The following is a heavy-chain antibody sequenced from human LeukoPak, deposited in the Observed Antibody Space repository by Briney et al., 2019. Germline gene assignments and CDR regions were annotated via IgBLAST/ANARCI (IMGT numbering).Heavy chain of an antibody. CDR1: GDSMTRGGYY. CDR2: IYHSGTT. D-gene: IGHD4-11*01. Sequence: PSETLSLTCTVSGDSMTRGGYYWRWVRQHPGKGLEWIVFIYHSGTTFYNPSLEGRAAISVDTSQNQFSLKLTSVTAADTAVYYCARAVDYRNYFDYWGQGTLVTVSS. J-gene: IGHJ4*02. V-gene: IGHV4-31*03. CDR3: ARAVDYRNYFDY.